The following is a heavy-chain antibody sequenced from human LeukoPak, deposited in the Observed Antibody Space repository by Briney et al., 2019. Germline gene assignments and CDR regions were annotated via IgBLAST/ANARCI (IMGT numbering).Heavy chain of an antibody. CDR2: IKQDGSEK. CDR1: GFTFSDYW. D-gene: IGHD3-3*01. J-gene: IGHJ6*04. Sequence: GSLRLSCAASGFTFSDYWMSWVRQAPGKGLEWVANIKQDGSEKYCVDSVKGRFPISRDNAKNSLYLQMNSLRAEDTAVYYCARGGMEKRFGYYYGMDVWGKGTTVTVSS. CDR3: ARGGMEKRFGYYYGMDV. V-gene: IGHV3-7*03.